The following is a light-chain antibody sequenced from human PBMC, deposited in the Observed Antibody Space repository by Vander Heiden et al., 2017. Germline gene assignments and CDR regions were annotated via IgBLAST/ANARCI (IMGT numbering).Light chain of an antibody. CDR1: QSLLHSNGYNY. CDR2: LGS. Sequence: IVMTQSSLSLPVTPGEPASISCRSSQSLLHSNGYNYLDWYLQKPGQSPQLLIYLGSNRASGVPDRFSGSGSGTDFTLKISRVEAEDVGVYYCMQALQTHTFGQGTKVEIK. V-gene: IGKV2-28*01. CDR3: MQALQTHT. J-gene: IGKJ1*01.